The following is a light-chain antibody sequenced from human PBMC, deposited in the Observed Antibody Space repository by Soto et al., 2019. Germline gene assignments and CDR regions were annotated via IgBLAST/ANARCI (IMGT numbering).Light chain of an antibody. J-gene: IGLJ2*01. Sequence: QSVLTQPPSVSAAPGQKVTISCSGSNYNIWSNYVSWYQHLPGTAPKLLIYDNSERPSGIPDRFSASKSSTSATLAITGLQTGDEGDYFCGTWDTSLSAVVFGGGTKVTVL. CDR2: DNS. CDR3: GTWDTSLSAVV. V-gene: IGLV1-51*01. CDR1: NYNIWSNY.